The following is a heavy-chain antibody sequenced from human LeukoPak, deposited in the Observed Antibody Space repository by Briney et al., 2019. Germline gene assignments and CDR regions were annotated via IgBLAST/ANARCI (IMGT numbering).Heavy chain of an antibody. V-gene: IGHV3-30*18. J-gene: IGHJ6*02. D-gene: IGHD3-22*01. CDR1: GFTFSSYG. CDR2: ISYDGSNK. Sequence: PGGSLRLSCAASGFTFSSYGMHWVRQAPGKGLEWVAVISYDGSNKYYADSVKGRFTISRDNSKNTLYLQMNSLRAEDTAVYYCAKDSYDSSGYYYYYYGMDVWGQGTTVTVSS. CDR3: AKDSYDSSGYYYYYYGMDV.